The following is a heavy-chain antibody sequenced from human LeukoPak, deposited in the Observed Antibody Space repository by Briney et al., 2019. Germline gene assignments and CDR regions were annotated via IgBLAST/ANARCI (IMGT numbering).Heavy chain of an antibody. Sequence: KPSETLSLTCAVYGGSFSGYYWSWIRQPPGKGLEWIGEINHSGSTNYNPSLKSRVTISVDTSKNQFSLKLSSVTAADTAVYYCARVRGVMRVKIDYWGQGTLVTVSS. CDR2: INHSGST. CDR3: ARVRGVMRVKIDY. CDR1: GGSFSGYY. V-gene: IGHV4-34*01. D-gene: IGHD3-10*01. J-gene: IGHJ4*02.